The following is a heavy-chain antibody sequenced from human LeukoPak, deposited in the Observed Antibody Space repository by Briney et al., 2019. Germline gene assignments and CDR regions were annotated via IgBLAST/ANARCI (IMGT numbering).Heavy chain of an antibody. CDR3: ARGPQPYCSGGSCPFDI. V-gene: IGHV3-7*04. CDR1: GFSFSIHW. D-gene: IGHD2-15*01. CDR2: IKQDGSEK. J-gene: IGHJ3*02. Sequence: GGSLRLSCAASGFSFSIHWMTWVRQAPGEGLEWVANIKQDGSEKYYVDSVKGRFTISRDNAENSLYLEMNSLRAEDTAVYYCARGPQPYCSGGSCPFDIWGQGTMVTVSS.